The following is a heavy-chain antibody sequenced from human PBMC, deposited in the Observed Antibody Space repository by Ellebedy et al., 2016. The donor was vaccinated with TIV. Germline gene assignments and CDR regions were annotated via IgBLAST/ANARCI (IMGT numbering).Heavy chain of an antibody. CDR3: ATAAGVGATDYFDY. CDR1: EFIFSSYG. CDR2: ISNDGSKT. J-gene: IGHJ4*02. D-gene: IGHD1-26*01. V-gene: IGHV3-30*03. Sequence: PGGSLRLSCAASEFIFSSYGIHWVRQAPGKGPEWVALISNDGSKTYYADSVKGRFTMSRDNAKKTLHLQMNSLRGEDTAIYYCATAAGVGATDYFDYWGQGTLVTVSS.